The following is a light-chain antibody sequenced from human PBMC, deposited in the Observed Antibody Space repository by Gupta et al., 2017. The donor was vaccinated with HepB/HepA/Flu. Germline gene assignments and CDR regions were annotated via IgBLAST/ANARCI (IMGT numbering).Light chain of an antibody. CDR1: QSLLHSNGYNY. CDR3: MQALQTPFT. V-gene: IGKV2-28*01. CDR2: LGS. Sequence: DIVMTQSPLSLPVTPGEPASISCRSSQSLLHSNGYNYLDWYLQKQGQSPQLLIYLGSNRASGVPDRFSGSGSGTDFTLKISRVEAEEVGVYYCMQALQTPFTFGGGTKVEIK. J-gene: IGKJ4*01.